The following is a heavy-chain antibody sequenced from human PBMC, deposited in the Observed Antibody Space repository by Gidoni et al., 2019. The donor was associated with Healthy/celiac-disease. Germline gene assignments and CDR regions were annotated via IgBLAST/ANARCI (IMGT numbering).Heavy chain of an antibody. Sequence: EVQLLESGGGLVQPGGSLILSCAASGFTFSSYAMSWVRQAPGKGLEWVSAISGSGGSTYYADSVKGRFTISRDNSKNTLYLQMNSMRAEDTAVYYCAKDDWFGESKRAYWGQGTLVTVSS. D-gene: IGHD3-10*01. V-gene: IGHV3-23*01. J-gene: IGHJ4*02. CDR2: ISGSGGST. CDR1: GFTFSSYA. CDR3: AKDDWFGESKRAY.